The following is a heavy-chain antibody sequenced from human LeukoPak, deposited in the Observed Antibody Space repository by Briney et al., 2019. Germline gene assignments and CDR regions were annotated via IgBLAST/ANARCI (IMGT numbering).Heavy chain of an antibody. CDR3: AGGLSGYYYYTVGY. D-gene: IGHD3-22*01. Sequence: YPGGSLRLSCAASGFTFSSYGMHWVRQAPGKGLEWVAVISYDGSNKYYADSVKGRFTISRDNAKNTLYLQMNSLRAEDTAVYYCAGGLSGYYYYTVGYWGQGTLVTVSS. CDR2: ISYDGSNK. J-gene: IGHJ4*02. CDR1: GFTFSSYG. V-gene: IGHV3-30*03.